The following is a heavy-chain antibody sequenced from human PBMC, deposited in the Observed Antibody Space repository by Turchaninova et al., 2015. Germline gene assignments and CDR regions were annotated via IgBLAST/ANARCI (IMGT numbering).Heavy chain of an antibody. CDR1: GLTFSGYW. V-gene: IGHV3-7*03. CDR3: ARGSPAPYTR. CDR2: IKYDGSET. D-gene: IGHD4-11*01. J-gene: IGHJ4*02. Sequence: EVQLVESGGGLVQPGGSLRLSCAASGLTFSGYWMNWVRQAPGKGPEGVAVIKYDGSETYYVDSVRGRFTISIDNAKNSLFLQMNGLRAEDTALYYCARGSPAPYTRWGQGTLVTVSS.